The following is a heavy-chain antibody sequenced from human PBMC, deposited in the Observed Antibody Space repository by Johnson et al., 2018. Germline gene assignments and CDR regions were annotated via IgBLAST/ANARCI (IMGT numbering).Heavy chain of an antibody. CDR2: ISGSGGST. D-gene: IGHD6-19*01. Sequence: VQSGRSLRLSCAASGFTFSSYAMSWVRQAPGKGLEWVSAISGSGGSTYYADSVKGRFPISRDNSKNTLYLQMNSRRAEDTAVYYCAKDREQWLVMSRAEYCQHWGQGTLVTGSS. J-gene: IGHJ1*01. V-gene: IGHV3-23*01. CDR3: AKDREQWLVMSRAEYCQH. CDR1: GFTFSSYA.